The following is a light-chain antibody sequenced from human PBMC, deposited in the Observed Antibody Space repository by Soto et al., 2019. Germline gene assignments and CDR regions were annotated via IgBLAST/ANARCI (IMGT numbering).Light chain of an antibody. J-gene: IGKJ5*01. V-gene: IGKV1D-12*01. CDR3: QQTNCFPLT. Sequence: DVPVTQSPSFVSASVGDIVTITCRASQGIGTWLAWYQQKPGKAPNLLIYRASNLQSGVPPRFSVSGLGTHFTLTIGSLQPEDFATYIYQQTNCFPLTFGEGTRLEI. CDR1: QGIGTW. CDR2: RAS.